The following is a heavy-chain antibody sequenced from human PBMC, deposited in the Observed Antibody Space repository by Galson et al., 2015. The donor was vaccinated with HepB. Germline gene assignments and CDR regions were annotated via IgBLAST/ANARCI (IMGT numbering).Heavy chain of an antibody. Sequence: SLRLSCAASGFTFSDYAVTWVRQAPGKGLEWVSGISGSGGTTHYADSVKGRFTISRDNSKDTLYLQMNSLGAEDTAVYYCAKQISISVAGTGAFDIWGQGTIVTVSS. V-gene: IGHV3-23*01. CDR2: ISGSGGTT. CDR1: GFTFSDYA. CDR3: AKQISISVAGTGAFDI. D-gene: IGHD6-19*01. J-gene: IGHJ3*02.